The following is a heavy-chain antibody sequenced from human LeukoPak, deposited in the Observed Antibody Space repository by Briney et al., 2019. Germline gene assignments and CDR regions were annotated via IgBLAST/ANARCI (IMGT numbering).Heavy chain of an antibody. CDR1: GFTVSRNY. CDR2: IYSGGST. CDR3: ARDPYGGNWFDY. V-gene: IGHV3-66*01. Sequence: GGSLRLSCAASGFTVSRNYMSWVRQAPGKGLEWVSVIYSGGSTDYADSVKGRFTISRDNSKNTLYLQMNSLRAEDTAVYYCARDPYGGNWFDYWGQGTLVTVSS. J-gene: IGHJ4*02. D-gene: IGHD4-23*01.